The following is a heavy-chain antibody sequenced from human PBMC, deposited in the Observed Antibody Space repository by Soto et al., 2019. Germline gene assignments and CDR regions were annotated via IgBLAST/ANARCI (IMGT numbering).Heavy chain of an antibody. D-gene: IGHD6-19*01. CDR2: ISSSSSYI. CDR3: ARDGIAVAGNPYYGMDV. V-gene: IGHV3-21*01. CDR1: GFTFSSYS. Sequence: EVQLVESGGGLVKPGGSLRLSFEASGFTFSSYSINWVRKAPGRGLEWASSISSSSSYIYYADSVKGRFTISRDNAKNSLYLQMNSLRAEDTAVYYCARDGIAVAGNPYYGMDVWGQGTTVTVSS. J-gene: IGHJ6*02.